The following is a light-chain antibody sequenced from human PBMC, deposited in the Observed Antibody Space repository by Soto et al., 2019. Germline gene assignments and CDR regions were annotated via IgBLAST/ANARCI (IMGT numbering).Light chain of an antibody. CDR3: SSHTITNTLP. V-gene: IGLV2-14*01. J-gene: IGLJ1*01. CDR2: EVS. CDR1: SSDVGDHNY. Sequence: QSVLTQTASVSGSPGQSITISCTGTSSDVGDHNYVAWYQQHPGKAPKLILYEVSNRPSGVSNRFSGSKSGNTASLTISGLQAEDEADYYCSSHTITNTLPFGTGTKVTVL.